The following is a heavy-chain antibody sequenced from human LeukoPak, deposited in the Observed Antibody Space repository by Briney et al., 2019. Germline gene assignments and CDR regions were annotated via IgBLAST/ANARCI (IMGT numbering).Heavy chain of an antibody. CDR3: ARVGTTVTSYDY. CDR1: GYTFTGNY. V-gene: IGHV1-2*02. Sequence: ASVKVSCKASGYTFTGNYMHWLRQAPGQGLEWMGWINPNSGGTNYAQKFQGRVTMTRDTSISTAYMELSRLRSDDTAVYYCARVGTTVTSYDYWGQGTLVTVSS. CDR2: INPNSGGT. D-gene: IGHD4-17*01. J-gene: IGHJ4*02.